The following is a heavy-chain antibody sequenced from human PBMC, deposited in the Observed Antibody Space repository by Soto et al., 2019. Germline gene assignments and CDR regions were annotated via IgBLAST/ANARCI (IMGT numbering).Heavy chain of an antibody. V-gene: IGHV1-18*01. D-gene: IGHD3-10*01. CDR1: GSIFTTYS. CDR2: VSASNGKT. CDR3: AREAFGVQASWFDP. J-gene: IGHJ5*02. Sequence: QIQLVQSGSEVRMPGASVKVSCKASGSIFTTYSITWVRPAPGQGLEWMGWVSASNGKTNYAQKFEDRVTMTTDTSTTTAYMELRSLRSDDTAVYYCAREAFGVQASWFDPWGQGTLVTVSS.